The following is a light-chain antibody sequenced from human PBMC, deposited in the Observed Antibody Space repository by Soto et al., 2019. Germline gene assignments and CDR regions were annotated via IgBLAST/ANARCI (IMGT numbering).Light chain of an antibody. Sequence: EIVLTQSPGTLSLSPGERATLSCRASQSVISSFLAWYQQKADQAPRLLIFGASSRATGIPDRFSGSGSGTDFTLTISRLEPEDFAVYYCQQYRSSPGTFGQGTKVEIK. CDR1: QSVISSF. J-gene: IGKJ1*01. CDR2: GAS. V-gene: IGKV3-20*01. CDR3: QQYRSSPGT.